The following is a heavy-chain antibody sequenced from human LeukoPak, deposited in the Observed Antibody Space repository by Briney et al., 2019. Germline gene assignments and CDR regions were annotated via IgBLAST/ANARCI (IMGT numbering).Heavy chain of an antibody. J-gene: IGHJ4*02. CDR3: TREKSAADY. Sequence: GGSLRLSCAASGFIVNNYWRRWVRQAPGKGVEGVANIKNDGSQRNYVQSVKDRFTISRDNAKNLVYLQMNSLSVEDTALYYCTREKSAADYWGQGTLVTVSS. V-gene: IGHV3-7*01. CDR2: IKNDGSQR. D-gene: IGHD6-13*01. CDR1: GFIVNNYW.